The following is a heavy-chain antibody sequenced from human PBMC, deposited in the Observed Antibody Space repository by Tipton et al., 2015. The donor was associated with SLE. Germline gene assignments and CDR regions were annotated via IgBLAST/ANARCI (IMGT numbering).Heavy chain of an antibody. CDR3: ARASGGSSGYFPDFDY. J-gene: IGHJ4*02. CDR1: GGSFSGYY. D-gene: IGHD3-22*01. Sequence: GLVKPSETLSLTCAVYGGSFSGYYWSWIRQPPGKGLEWIGEINHSGSTNYNPSLKSRVTISVDRSKNQFSLKLSSVTAADTAVYYCARASGGSSGYFPDFDYWGQGTLVTVSS. CDR2: INHSGST. V-gene: IGHV4-34*01.